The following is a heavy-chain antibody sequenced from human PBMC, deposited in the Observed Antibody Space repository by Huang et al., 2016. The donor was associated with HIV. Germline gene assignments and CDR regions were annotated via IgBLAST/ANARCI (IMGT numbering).Heavy chain of an antibody. CDR2: IQYDGTKK. D-gene: IGHD2-15*01. V-gene: IGHV3-30*02. CDR3: AKVTLGFDY. Sequence: QVQLVESGGGVVQPGGSLRRSCATSGFTFSSYGMPWVRQAPGLCLEWVAFIQYDGTKKYYADSVKGRFNISRDNSKNMLHLQMNNLRVEDTAAYFCAKVTLGFDYWGQGTWVTVSS. J-gene: IGHJ4*02. CDR1: GFTFSSYG.